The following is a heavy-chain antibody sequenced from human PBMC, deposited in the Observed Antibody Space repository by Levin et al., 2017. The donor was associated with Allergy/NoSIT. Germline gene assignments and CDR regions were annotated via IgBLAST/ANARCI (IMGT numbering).Heavy chain of an antibody. D-gene: IGHD2-2*01. CDR3: AKDPTMPIIYYFDY. J-gene: IGHJ4*02. CDR2: ISGSGDST. V-gene: IGHV3-23*01. Sequence: GGSLRLSCAASGFTFSSHAMSWVRQAPGKGLEWVSSISGSGDSTYYADSVKGRFTISRDNSKNFLYLQMNSLRAEDTAVYYCAKDPTMPIIYYFDYWGQGTLVTVSS. CDR1: GFTFSSHA.